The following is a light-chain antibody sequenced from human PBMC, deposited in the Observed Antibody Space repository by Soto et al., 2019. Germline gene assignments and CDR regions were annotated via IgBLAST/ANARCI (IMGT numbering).Light chain of an antibody. Sequence: EIVMTQSQATLSVSPGERANLSCMASQSVSSNLARYQQKPGQAPRLLIYDAYNRATGIPPRFSGSGSGTDFTLTISSLEPEDSAVYYCQQRHMWPITFGQGTRLEIK. J-gene: IGKJ5*01. CDR3: QQRHMWPIT. CDR1: QSVSSN. V-gene: IGKV3-11*01. CDR2: DAY.